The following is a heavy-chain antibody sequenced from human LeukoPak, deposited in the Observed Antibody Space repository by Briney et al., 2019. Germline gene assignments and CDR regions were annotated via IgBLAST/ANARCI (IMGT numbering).Heavy chain of an antibody. D-gene: IGHD1-26*01. J-gene: IGHJ4*02. V-gene: IGHV5-51*01. CDR3: ARHLGSIVGATTYDY. CDR2: IYPGDSDD. CDR1: GYSFPNSW. Sequence: GESLKISCKASGYSFPNSWIHWVRQLPGKDLEWMGSIYPGDSDDRYSPSFQGQVTISADNAVSTAYLQWSSLKAPDTAMYYCARHLGSIVGATTYDYWGQGTLVTVSS.